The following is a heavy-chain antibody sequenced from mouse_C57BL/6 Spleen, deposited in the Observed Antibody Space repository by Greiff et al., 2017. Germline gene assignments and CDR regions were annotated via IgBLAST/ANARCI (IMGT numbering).Heavy chain of an antibody. J-gene: IGHJ4*01. CDR3: ARACDYDGAMDD. Sequence: QVQLQQSGTELVKPGASVKLSCKASGYTFTSYWMHWVKQRPGQGLEWIGNINPSNGGTNYNEKFKSKATLTVDKSSSTAYMQLSSLTSEDTAVYYCARACDYDGAMDDWGQGTSVTVSS. D-gene: IGHD2-4*01. CDR1: GYTFTSYW. CDR2: INPSNGGT. V-gene: IGHV1-53*01.